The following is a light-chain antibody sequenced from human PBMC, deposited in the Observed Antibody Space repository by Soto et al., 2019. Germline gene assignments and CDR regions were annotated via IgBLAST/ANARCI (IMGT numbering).Light chain of an antibody. CDR3: QQYNTYPWT. CDR2: KAS. V-gene: IGKV1-5*03. Sequence: DIQMTQSPSTLSASVGDTVTITCRASQSISNWLARYQQRPGKAPNLLIYKASSLEGGVPSRFSGSGSGTDFTLTISSLQPDDFATYYCQQYNTYPWTFGQGTRVE. J-gene: IGKJ1*01. CDR1: QSISNW.